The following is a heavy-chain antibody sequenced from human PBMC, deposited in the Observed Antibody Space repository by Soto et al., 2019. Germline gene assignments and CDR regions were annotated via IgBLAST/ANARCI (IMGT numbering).Heavy chain of an antibody. D-gene: IGHD1-26*01. J-gene: IGHJ4*02. CDR2: MYYGGRT. V-gene: IGHV4-61*01. CDR1: GTSVRSGTYY. Sequence: QVQLQESGPGQLKPSETLSLTCSVSGTSVRSGTYYWTWIRQRPGKGLEWIGYMYYGGRTNYNRSLKSRLTMSIDESKNQFSLRLHSVTAADTATYYCAGDRIGPGATFDLWGQGNLVAVSS. CDR3: AGDRIGPGATFDL.